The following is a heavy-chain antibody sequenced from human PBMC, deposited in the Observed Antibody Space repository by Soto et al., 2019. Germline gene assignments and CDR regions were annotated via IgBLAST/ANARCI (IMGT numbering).Heavy chain of an antibody. J-gene: IGHJ4*02. CDR2: ISAYNGNT. CDR3: ARDFTGSYLGLDY. CDR1: GYTFTSYG. V-gene: IGHV1-18*01. D-gene: IGHD1-26*01. Sequence: ASVKVSCKASGYTFTSYGISWVRQAPGQGLEWMGWISAYNGNTNYAQKLQGRVTITRDTSTSTAYMELRSLRSEDTAVYYCARDFTGSYLGLDYWGQGTLVPVSS.